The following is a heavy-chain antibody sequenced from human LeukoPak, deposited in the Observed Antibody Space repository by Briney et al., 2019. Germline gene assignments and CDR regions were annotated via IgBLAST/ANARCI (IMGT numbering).Heavy chain of an antibody. CDR2: IYSVGSA. CDR1: GFTVSNSY. D-gene: IGHD4-17*01. CDR3: ARDHGYGDSNWFDP. Sequence: GGSLRLSCAASGFTVSNSYMSWVRQAPGKGLEWVSTIYSVGSAYYADSVQGRFTISRDNSKNTLYLQMNSLRAEDTAVYYCARDHGYGDSNWFDPWGQGTLVTVSS. J-gene: IGHJ5*02. V-gene: IGHV3-53*01.